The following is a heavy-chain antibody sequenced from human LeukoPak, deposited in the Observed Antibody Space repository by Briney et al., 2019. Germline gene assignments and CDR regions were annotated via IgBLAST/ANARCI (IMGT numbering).Heavy chain of an antibody. CDR2: INSDGINT. V-gene: IGHV3-74*01. CDR3: AREETRITMLRGVTYFEY. CDR1: GFTFSNYW. J-gene: IGHJ4*02. Sequence: GGSLRLSCAASGFTFSNYWMHWVRQAPGKGLVWVSRINSDGINTSYADSVKGRFTISRDNAKNSLYLQMSSLRAEDTALYYCAREETRITMLRGVTYFEYWGQGTLVTVSS. D-gene: IGHD3-10*01.